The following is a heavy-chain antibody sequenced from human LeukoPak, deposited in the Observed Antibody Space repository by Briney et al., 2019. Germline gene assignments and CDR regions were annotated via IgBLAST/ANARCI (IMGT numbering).Heavy chain of an antibody. CDR3: TTARRSGRKIDY. CDR1: GFTFSNAW. Sequence: PGGSLRLSCAASGFTFSNAWMSWVRQAPGKGLEWVGRIKSKTDGGTTDYAAPVKGRFTISRDDSKNTLYLQMNSLKTEDTAVYYCTTARRSGRKIDYWGQGTLVTVSS. D-gene: IGHD6-19*01. J-gene: IGHJ4*02. CDR2: IKSKTDGGTT. V-gene: IGHV3-15*01.